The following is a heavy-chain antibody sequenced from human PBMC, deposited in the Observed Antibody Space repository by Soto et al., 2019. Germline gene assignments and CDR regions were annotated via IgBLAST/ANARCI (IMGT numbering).Heavy chain of an antibody. J-gene: IGHJ6*02. D-gene: IGHD6-19*01. CDR2: ISAYNGNT. V-gene: IGHV1-18*01. CDR1: GYTFTSYG. CDR3: AREGVAVAGHYYYGMDV. Sequence: QVQLVQSGAEVKKPGASVKVSCKASGYTFTSYGISWVRQAPGQGLEWMGWISAYNGNTNYAQKLQGRVTMTTDTSSTAYMELRSLRSDDTAVYYCAREGVAVAGHYYYGMDVCGQGTTVTVSS.